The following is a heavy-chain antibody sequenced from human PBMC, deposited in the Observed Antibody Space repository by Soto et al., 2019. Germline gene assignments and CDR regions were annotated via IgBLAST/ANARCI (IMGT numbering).Heavy chain of an antibody. D-gene: IGHD2-2*01. CDR3: ARDSSLHQPLFYGMDV. Sequence: ESGGGLVRPGGSLRLSCAASGLTVSSNYMSWVRQAPGKGLEWVSVMYSGGSTYYADSVKGRFIISRDNYKNTLYLQMDSLRVEDTAVYYCARDSSLHQPLFYGMDVWGQGTTVTVSS. J-gene: IGHJ6*02. V-gene: IGHV3-66*01. CDR2: MYSGGST. CDR1: GLTVSSNY.